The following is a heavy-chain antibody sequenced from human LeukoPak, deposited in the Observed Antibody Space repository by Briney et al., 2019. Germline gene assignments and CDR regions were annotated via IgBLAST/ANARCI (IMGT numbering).Heavy chain of an antibody. J-gene: IGHJ6*02. Sequence: ASVKVSFKASGYTFTGYYMHWVRQAPGQGLEWMGWINPNSGGTNYAQKFQGRVTMTRDTSISTAYMELSRLRSDDTAVYYCAREKGEGSGPRATNYYYYYGMDVWGQGTTVTVSS. CDR2: INPNSGGT. CDR1: GYTFTGYY. V-gene: IGHV1-2*02. CDR3: AREKGEGSGPRATNYYYYYGMDV. D-gene: IGHD3-10*01.